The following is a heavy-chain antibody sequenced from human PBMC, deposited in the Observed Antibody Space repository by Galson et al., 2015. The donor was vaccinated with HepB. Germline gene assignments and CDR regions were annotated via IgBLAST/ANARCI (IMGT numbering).Heavy chain of an antibody. Sequence: SVKVSCKASGYTFTSYGISWVRQAPGQGLEWMGWVSAYNGNTNYAQKLQGRVTMTTDTSTSTAYMELRSLRSDDTAVYYCARDGGVGRIAVAGTGHYWGQGTLVTVSS. D-gene: IGHD6-19*01. V-gene: IGHV1-18*04. CDR1: GYTFTSYG. J-gene: IGHJ4*02. CDR2: VSAYNGNT. CDR3: ARDGGVGRIAVAGTGHY.